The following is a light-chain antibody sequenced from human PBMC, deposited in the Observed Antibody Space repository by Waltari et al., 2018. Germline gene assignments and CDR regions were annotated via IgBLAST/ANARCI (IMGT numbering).Light chain of an antibody. J-gene: IGKJ1*01. CDR3: QQYNSFST. CDR2: KAS. Sequence: DIQMTQSPPSLSASEGDRVIITCRASQNVGKFLNWFQQHPGRAPKLLIYKASSLESGVPSRFSGSGSGTECTLTISSLQPDDSATYYCQQYNSFSTFGQGTKVEIK. V-gene: IGKV1-5*03. CDR1: QNVGKF.